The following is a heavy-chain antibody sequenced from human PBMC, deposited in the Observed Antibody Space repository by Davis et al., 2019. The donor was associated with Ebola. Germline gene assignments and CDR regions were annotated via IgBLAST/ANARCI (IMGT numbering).Heavy chain of an antibody. Sequence: GESLKISCAASGFTFSDYYMSWIRQAPGKGLEWVAGIWYDGSNKYYADSVKGRFTISRDNSKNTLYLQMNSLRDEDTAVYYCASNPPGYFDWLFDYWGQGTLVTVSS. CDR3: ASNPPGYFDWLFDY. CDR2: IWYDGSNK. CDR1: GFTFSDYY. D-gene: IGHD3-9*01. J-gene: IGHJ4*02. V-gene: IGHV3-33*08.